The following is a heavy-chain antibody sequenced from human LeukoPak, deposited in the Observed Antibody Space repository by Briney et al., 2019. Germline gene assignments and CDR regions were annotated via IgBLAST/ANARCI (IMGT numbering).Heavy chain of an antibody. J-gene: IGHJ1*01. CDR3: AREPSGLTVAEYFQH. V-gene: IGHV1-2*02. Sequence: ASVKVSCKASGYTFIAYYMHWVRQAPGQGLEWMGWINPSSGGTNYAQKLQGRVTMTTDTSTSTAYMELRSLRSDDTAVYYCAREPSGLTVAEYFQHWGQGTLVTVSS. CDR1: GYTFIAYY. CDR2: INPSSGGT.